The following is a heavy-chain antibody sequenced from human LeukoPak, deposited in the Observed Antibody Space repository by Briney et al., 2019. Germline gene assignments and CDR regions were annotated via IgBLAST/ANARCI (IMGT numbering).Heavy chain of an antibody. CDR1: GFTFSSYG. CDR2: IRYDGSNK. CDR3: VVVDSSGGSAFDI. V-gene: IGHV3-30*02. Sequence: GGSLRLSCAASGFTFSSYGMHWVRQAPGKGLEWVAFIRYDGSNKYYADSVKGRFTISRDNSKNTLYPQMNSLRAEDTAVYYCVVVDSSGGSAFDIWGQGTMVTVSS. J-gene: IGHJ3*02. D-gene: IGHD3-22*01.